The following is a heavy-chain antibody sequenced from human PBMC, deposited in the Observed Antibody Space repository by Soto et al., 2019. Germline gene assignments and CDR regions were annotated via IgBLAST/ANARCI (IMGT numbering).Heavy chain of an antibody. J-gene: IGHJ6*02. CDR2: IIPIFGTA. Sequence: SVKVSCKASGGTFSSYAISWVRQAPGQGLEWMGGIIPIFGTANYAQKFQGRVTITADESTSTAYMELSSLRSEDTAVYYCARDRYYDFWSGSTNPRSAYYYYGMDVWGQGTTVTVSS. D-gene: IGHD3-3*01. V-gene: IGHV1-69*13. CDR3: ARDRYYDFWSGSTNPRSAYYYYGMDV. CDR1: GGTFSSYA.